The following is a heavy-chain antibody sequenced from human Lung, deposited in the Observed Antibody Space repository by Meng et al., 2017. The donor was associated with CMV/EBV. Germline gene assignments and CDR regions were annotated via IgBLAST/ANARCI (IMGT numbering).Heavy chain of an antibody. CDR3: ARGFWNPYYEDTHDF. J-gene: IGHJ4*02. D-gene: IGHD3-3*01. CDR2: INQDESEK. Sequence: ESXKIPRAAPGFPLSRYWMSWVRQAPGKGLEWVANINQDESEKYYVDSVKGRFTISRDNAKNSLYLQMNSLRAEDTAVFYCARGFWNPYYEDTHDFWGQGXLVTVSS. CDR1: GFPLSRYW. V-gene: IGHV3-7*04.